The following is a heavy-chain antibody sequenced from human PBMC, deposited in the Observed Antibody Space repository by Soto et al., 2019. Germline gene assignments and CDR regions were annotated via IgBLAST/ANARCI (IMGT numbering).Heavy chain of an antibody. J-gene: IGHJ5*02. CDR2: IKQDGSEK. CDR1: GFTFGSYW. Sequence: VGSLRLSCAASGFTFGSYWMSWVRQAPGKGLEWVANIKQDGSEKYYVDSVKGRFTISRDNAKNSLYLQMNSLRAEDTAVYYCAREGRVLRYFDWLKSQGNNWFDPWGQGTLVTVSS. CDR3: AREGRVLRYFDWLKSQGNNWFDP. V-gene: IGHV3-7*01. D-gene: IGHD3-9*01.